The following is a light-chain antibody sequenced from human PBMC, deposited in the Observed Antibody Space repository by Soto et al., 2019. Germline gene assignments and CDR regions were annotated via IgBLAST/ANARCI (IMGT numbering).Light chain of an antibody. Sequence: DIVMTQSPDSLAVSLGERATINCKSSQSVLYSSNNKNYLAWYQQTSGQPPKLLISWSSTRESGVTDRFSGSGSGTDFTLTISSLQAEDVAVYYCQQYYSTPITFGQGTRLEIK. V-gene: IGKV4-1*01. CDR2: WSS. J-gene: IGKJ5*01. CDR1: QSVLYSSNNKNY. CDR3: QQYYSTPIT.